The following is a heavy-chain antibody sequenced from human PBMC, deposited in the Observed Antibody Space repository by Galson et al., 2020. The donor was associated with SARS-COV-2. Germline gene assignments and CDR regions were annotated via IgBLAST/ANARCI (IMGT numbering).Heavy chain of an antibody. D-gene: IGHD3-10*01. CDR3: ARENYGTDY. CDR1: GFTFSIYY. J-gene: IGHJ4*02. Sequence: GESLKISCAASGFTFSIYYMSWVRQAPGKGLEWVANIKEDGSEKYYVDSVKGRFTISRDNAKNSLYLQMNSLRAEDTAVYYCARENYGTDYWGQGTLVTVSS. V-gene: IGHV3-7*03. CDR2: IKEDGSEK.